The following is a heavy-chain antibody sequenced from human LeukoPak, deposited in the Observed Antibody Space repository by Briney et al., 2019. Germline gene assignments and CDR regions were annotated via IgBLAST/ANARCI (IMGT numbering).Heavy chain of an antibody. Sequence: XGSLRLSCTASGFSFSGHWMHWARQVPGKGLVWVSRISPTGSTTSYADSVKGRFTVSRDNAKNTLYLQVNNLRAEDTAVYYCARGPNSNWSGLDFWGQGTLLTVSS. CDR3: ARGPNSNWSGLDF. D-gene: IGHD6-6*01. V-gene: IGHV3-74*01. CDR1: GFSFSGHW. CDR2: ISPTGSTT. J-gene: IGHJ4*02.